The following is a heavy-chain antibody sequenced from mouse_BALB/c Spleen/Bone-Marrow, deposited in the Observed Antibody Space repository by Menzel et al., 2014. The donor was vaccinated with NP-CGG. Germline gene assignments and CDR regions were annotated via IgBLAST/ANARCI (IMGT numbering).Heavy chain of an antibody. CDR2: ISSGGSHS. D-gene: IGHD1-1*01. CDR1: GFTFSTYG. Sequence: EVHLVESGGGLVKPGGSLKLSCAASGFTFSTYGMSWVRQTPDKRLEWVATISSGGSHSYYSDSVKGRFTISRDNAKNTLYLQMSSLKSVDTAMFYCTRQITTDFDYWGHGTTLTVPS. J-gene: IGHJ2*01. CDR3: TRQITTDFDY. V-gene: IGHV5-6*01.